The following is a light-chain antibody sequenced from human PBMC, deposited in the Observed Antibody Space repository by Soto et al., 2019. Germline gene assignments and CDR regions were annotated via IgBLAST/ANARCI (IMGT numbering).Light chain of an antibody. J-gene: IGLJ2*01. CDR1: SSDVGGYNY. CDR3: SSYAGSTL. CDR2: EVS. Sequence: QSALTQPPSASGSPGQSVTISCTGTSSDVGGYNYVSWYQQHPGKAPKLMIYEVSKRPSGVPDRFSGSKSGNTASLTVSGLQAEDEAYYYCSSYAGSTLFGGGTQLTVL. V-gene: IGLV2-8*01.